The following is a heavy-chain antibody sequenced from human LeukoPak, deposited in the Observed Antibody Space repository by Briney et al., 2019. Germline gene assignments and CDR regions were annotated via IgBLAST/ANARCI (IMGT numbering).Heavy chain of an antibody. V-gene: IGHV3-7*03. CDR3: ARDQYDTWSRRGNFDS. CDR2: IRHDGSDK. J-gene: IGHJ4*02. D-gene: IGHD3-3*01. CDR1: GFTFNNHW. Sequence: GGSLRLSCAASGFTFNNHWMSWVRQAPGKGLEWVANIRHDGSDKNYVDSVKGRFTISRDNTKNSLYLQMNSLRAEDTAVFYCARDQYDTWSRRGNFDSWGQGTLVIVSS.